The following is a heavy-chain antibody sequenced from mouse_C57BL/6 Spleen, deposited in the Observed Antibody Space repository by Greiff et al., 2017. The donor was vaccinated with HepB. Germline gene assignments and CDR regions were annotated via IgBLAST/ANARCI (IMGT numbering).Heavy chain of an antibody. CDR2: IYPGDGDT. J-gene: IGHJ2*01. D-gene: IGHD1-1*01. CDR1: GYAFSSSW. V-gene: IGHV1-82*01. CDR3: AREYGSSLFDY. Sequence: QVQLKESGPELVKPGASVKISCKASGYAFSSSWMNWVKQRPGKGLEWIGRIYPGDGDTNYTGKFKGKATLTADKSSSTAYMQLSSLTSEDSAVYFCAREYGSSLFDYWGQGTTLTVSS.